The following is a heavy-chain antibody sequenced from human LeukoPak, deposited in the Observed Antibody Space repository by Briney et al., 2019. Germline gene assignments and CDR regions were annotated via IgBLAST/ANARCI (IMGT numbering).Heavy chain of an antibody. CDR3: ARHDAGIAARPFDN. V-gene: IGHV4-59*08. Sequence: SETLSLTCTVSGGSITSYYWTWIRQPPGKGLEWIGFIYGDGSTKYNPSLKSRVTMSVDTSKNQFSLKLSSATAADTAVYYCARHDAGIAARPFDNWGQGTLVTVSS. D-gene: IGHD6-6*01. CDR1: GGSITSYY. J-gene: IGHJ4*02. CDR2: IYGDGST.